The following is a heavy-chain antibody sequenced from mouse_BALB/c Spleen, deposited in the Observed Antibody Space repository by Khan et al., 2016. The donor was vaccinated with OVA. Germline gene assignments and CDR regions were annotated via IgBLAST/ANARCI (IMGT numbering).Heavy chain of an antibody. CDR2: ISSGGDYT. V-gene: IGHV5-6*01. Sequence: EVQVVESGGDLVEPGGSLKLSCAASGFTFSSYSMSWVRQTPDKRLEWVATISSGGDYTYYPDIVKGRFTISRDNAKNTLYLQMSRLKSEDTAMYYCASHLTGSFAYWGQGTRVAVSA. CDR1: GFTFSSYS. J-gene: IGHJ3*01. CDR3: ASHLTGSFAY.